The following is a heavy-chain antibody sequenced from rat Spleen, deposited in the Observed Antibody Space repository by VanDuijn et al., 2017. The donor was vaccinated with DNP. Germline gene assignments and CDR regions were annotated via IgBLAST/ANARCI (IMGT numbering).Heavy chain of an antibody. V-gene: IGHV5-7*01. CDR1: GFTFSDYN. Sequence: EVQLVESGGGLVQPGRSLKLSCAASGFTFSDYNLAWVRQAPKKGLEWVATISYDGSRADYRDSVKGRFTVSRDNAKNTLYLQMDSLRSEDTATYYCATHFYGSPFDYWGQGVMVTVSS. J-gene: IGHJ2*01. CDR2: ISYDGSRA. CDR3: ATHFYGSPFDY. D-gene: IGHD1-3*01.